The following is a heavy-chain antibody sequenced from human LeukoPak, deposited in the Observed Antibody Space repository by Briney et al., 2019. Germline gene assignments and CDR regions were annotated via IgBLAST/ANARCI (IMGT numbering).Heavy chain of an antibody. J-gene: IGHJ4*02. CDR3: SSLRGLNV. Sequence: PSETLSLTCSVSGGSVSLSNYYWTWIRLPPGKGLEWIGGIYSSGSTNYNPSLKSRVTFSVDTSKNQFSLTLNSVTAADTAVYYCSSLRGLNVWGQGTLVTVSS. D-gene: IGHD3-10*01. CDR1: GGSVSLSNYY. V-gene: IGHV4-39*03. CDR2: IYSSGST.